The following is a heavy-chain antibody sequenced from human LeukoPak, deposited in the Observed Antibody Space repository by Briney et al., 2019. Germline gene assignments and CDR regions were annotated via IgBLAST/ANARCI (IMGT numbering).Heavy chain of an antibody. CDR3: ARRRDRSYDFDY. CDR1: GGSISSGDYY. V-gene: IGHV4-31*03. D-gene: IGHD1-26*01. Sequence: SQTLSLTCTVSGGSISSGDYYWSWIRQHPGKGLEWIGYIYYSGSTYYNPSLKSRLTISVDTSKSQFSLRLSSVTAADTAVYYCARRRDRSYDFDYWGQGTLVTVSS. J-gene: IGHJ4*02. CDR2: IYYSGST.